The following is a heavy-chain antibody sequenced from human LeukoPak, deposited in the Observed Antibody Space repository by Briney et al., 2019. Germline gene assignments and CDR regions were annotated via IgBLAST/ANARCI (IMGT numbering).Heavy chain of an antibody. CDR1: GYSFTSYW. D-gene: IGHD6-6*01. J-gene: IGHJ5*02. CDR3: ARQWYSSSSGPVGGWFDP. Sequence: GESLKISCKGSGYSFTSYWIGWVRQMPGKGLEWMGIIYPGDSDTRYSPSSQGQVTISADKSISTAYLQWSSLKASDTAMYYCARQWYSSSSGPVGGWFDPWGQGTLVTVSS. V-gene: IGHV5-51*01. CDR2: IYPGDSDT.